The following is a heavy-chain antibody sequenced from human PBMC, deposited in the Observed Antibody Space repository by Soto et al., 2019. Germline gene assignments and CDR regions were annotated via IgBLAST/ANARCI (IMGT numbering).Heavy chain of an antibody. CDR1: GGTSTIYT. CDR2: IVPTLRLT. D-gene: IGHD1-26*01. Sequence: QVQLVQSGAEVKKPGSSLKVSCETSGGTSTIYTITWVRQAPGQGLQWMGRIVPTLRLTNYAQVFQGRLTLTADTSTSTAHMELSSLTSEDTAVYYCATEKYGAGRVGVDTWGQGTLVTVSS. J-gene: IGHJ5*02. V-gene: IGHV1-69*08. CDR3: ATEKYGAGRVGVDT.